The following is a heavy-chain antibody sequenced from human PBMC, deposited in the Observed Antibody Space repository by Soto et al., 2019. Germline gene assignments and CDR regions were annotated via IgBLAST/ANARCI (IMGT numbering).Heavy chain of an antibody. CDR1: VFSLTTSGVG. J-gene: IGHJ4*02. CDR2: IYLDDVK. V-gene: IGHV2-5*02. D-gene: IGHD3-3*01. Sequence: QITLNESGPTLVKPTQTLTLSCNVSVFSLTTSGVGVGWIRQSPVKAPEWLALIYLDDVKRYSPSLKITLTITKDTSKNQVVLTMANLDPADTATYYCAHRVLRTVFGLVTTTAIYFDFWGQGTPVAVSS. CDR3: AHRVLRTVFGLVTTTAIYFDF.